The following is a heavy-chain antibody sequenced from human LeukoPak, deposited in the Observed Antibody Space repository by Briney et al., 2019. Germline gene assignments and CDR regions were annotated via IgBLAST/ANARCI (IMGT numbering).Heavy chain of an antibody. D-gene: IGHD3-22*01. V-gene: IGHV3-66*03. CDR1: GFTVSSNY. Sequence: GGSLRLSCAASGFTVSSNYMSWVRQAPGKGLEWVSVIYSCGSTYYADSVKGRFTISSDNSKNTLYLQMNSLRAEDTAVYYCAKDQSSINYYDSSGYYLAVDYWGQGTLVTVSS. CDR3: AKDQSSINYYDSSGYYLAVDY. J-gene: IGHJ4*02. CDR2: IYSCGST.